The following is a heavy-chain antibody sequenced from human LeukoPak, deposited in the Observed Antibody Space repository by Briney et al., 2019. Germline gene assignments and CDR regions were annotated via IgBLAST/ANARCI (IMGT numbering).Heavy chain of an antibody. Sequence: PGGSLRLSCAASGFTFSDYYMSWIRQAPGKGLEWVSGISGRGGSTYYADSVKGRFIISRDNSKNTLYLQMNSLRAEDTAVYYCAKDSYYDYVWGSYRYTNKFDYWGQGTLVTVSS. CDR1: GFTFSDYY. J-gene: IGHJ4*02. CDR3: AKDSYYDYVWGSYRYTNKFDY. CDR2: ISGRGGST. D-gene: IGHD3-16*02. V-gene: IGHV3-23*01.